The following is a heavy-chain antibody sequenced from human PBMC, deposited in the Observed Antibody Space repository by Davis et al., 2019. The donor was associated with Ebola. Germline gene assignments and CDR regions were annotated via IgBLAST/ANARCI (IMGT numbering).Heavy chain of an antibody. D-gene: IGHD1-1*01. CDR1: GFTFSSYW. CDR2: IKQDGSEK. V-gene: IGHV3-7*04. J-gene: IGHJ4*01. Sequence: GESLKISCAASGFTFSSYWMSWVRQAPGKGLEWVANIKQDGSEKYYADSVKGRFTISRDNSRNTLYLQMNSLRAEDTAIYYCAKDKVGQPLDYLDYWGQGVLVTVSS. CDR3: AKDKVGQPLDYLDY.